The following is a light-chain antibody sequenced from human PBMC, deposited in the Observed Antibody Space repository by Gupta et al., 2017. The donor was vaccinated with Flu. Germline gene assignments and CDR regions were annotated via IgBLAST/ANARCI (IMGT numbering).Light chain of an antibody. CDR1: STDIGSYNY. Sequence: TSTDIGSYNYVSWYQHHPDKATKLMIYEVIKRPSVVSNRFSGSKSGNAASLTISVLQAEDEADYYYSSYTSSNTLEFGGGTKLTVL. J-gene: IGLJ3*02. CDR3: SSYTSSNTLE. V-gene: IGLV2-14*01. CDR2: EVI.